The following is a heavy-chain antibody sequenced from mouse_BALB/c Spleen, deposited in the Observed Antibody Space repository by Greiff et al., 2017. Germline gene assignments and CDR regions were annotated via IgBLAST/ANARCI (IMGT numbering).Heavy chain of an antibody. CDR1: GYSITSYYA. Sequence: DVKLQESGPGLVKPSQSLSLTCTVTGYSITSYYAWNWIRQFPGNKLEWMGYISYSGSTSYNPSLKSRISITRDTSKNQFFLQLNSVTTEDTATYYCARGAPTAYYFDYWGQGTTLTVSS. V-gene: IGHV3-2*02. D-gene: IGHD1-2*01. CDR2: ISYSGST. CDR3: ARGAPTAYYFDY. J-gene: IGHJ2*01.